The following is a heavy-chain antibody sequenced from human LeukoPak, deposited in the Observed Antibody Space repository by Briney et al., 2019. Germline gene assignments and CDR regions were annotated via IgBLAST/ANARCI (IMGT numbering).Heavy chain of an antibody. Sequence: GGSLRLSCAASGFTFSSYEMNWVRQAPGKGLEWVSYISSSGSTIYYADSVKGRFTISRDNAKNSLYLQMNSLRAEDTAVYYCARDGIAAAAGPELLNWFDPWGQGTLVTVSS. J-gene: IGHJ5*02. CDR3: ARDGIAAAAGPELLNWFDP. D-gene: IGHD6-13*01. CDR1: GFTFSSYE. V-gene: IGHV3-48*03. CDR2: ISSSGSTI.